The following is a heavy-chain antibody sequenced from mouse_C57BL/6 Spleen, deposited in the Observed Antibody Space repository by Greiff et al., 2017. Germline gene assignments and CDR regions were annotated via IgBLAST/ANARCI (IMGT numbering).Heavy chain of an antibody. J-gene: IGHJ2*01. CDR3: ARLGYGSSRFDY. CDR1: GYTFTSYT. Sequence: QVQLQQSGAELARPGASVKMSCKASGYTFTSYTMHWVKQRPGQGLEWIGYINPSSGYTKYNQKFKDKATLTADKSSSTDYMQLSSLTSEDSAVYYCARLGYGSSRFDYWGQGTTLTVSS. D-gene: IGHD1-1*01. V-gene: IGHV1-4*01. CDR2: INPSSGYT.